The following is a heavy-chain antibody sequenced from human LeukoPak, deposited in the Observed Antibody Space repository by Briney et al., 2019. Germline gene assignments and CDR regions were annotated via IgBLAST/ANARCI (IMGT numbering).Heavy chain of an antibody. Sequence: SETLSLTCTVSGGSISSYYWSWIRQPAGKGLEWIGYIYYSGSTNYNPSLKSRVTISVDTSKNQFSLKLSSVTAADTAVYYCARADYGGYYYYYYMDVWGKGTTVTVSS. D-gene: IGHD4/OR15-4a*01. CDR3: ARADYGGYYYYYYMDV. J-gene: IGHJ6*03. V-gene: IGHV4-59*01. CDR1: GGSISSYY. CDR2: IYYSGST.